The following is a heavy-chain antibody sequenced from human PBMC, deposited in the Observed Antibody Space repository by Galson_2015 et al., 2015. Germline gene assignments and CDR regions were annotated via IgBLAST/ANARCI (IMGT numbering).Heavy chain of an antibody. D-gene: IGHD3-22*01. V-gene: IGHV3-48*01. CDR2: ISSSSSTI. Sequence: SLRLSCAASGFTFSSYSMNWVRQAPGKGLEWVSYISSSSSTIYYADSVKGRFTISRDNAKNSLYLQMNSLRAEDTAVYYCASGTYYYDSSGYRPIDYWGQGTQVTVSS. CDR3: ASGTYYYDSSGYRPIDY. J-gene: IGHJ4*02. CDR1: GFTFSSYS.